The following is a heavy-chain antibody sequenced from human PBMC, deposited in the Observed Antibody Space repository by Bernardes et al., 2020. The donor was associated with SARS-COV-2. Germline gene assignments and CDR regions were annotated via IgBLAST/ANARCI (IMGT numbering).Heavy chain of an antibody. CDR3: TRGLELELITWFDY. J-gene: IGHJ4*02. Sequence: GGSLRLSCTASGFTFRSSAMHWVRKAPGKGPEWVEVISNDGSIKYYTDSVKGRFTISRDNSKNTLYLLMNSLRTDDTAVYYCTRGLELELITWFDYWGQGTLVTVSS. D-gene: IGHD1-7*01. V-gene: IGHV3-30-3*01. CDR1: GFTFRSSA. CDR2: ISNDGSIK.